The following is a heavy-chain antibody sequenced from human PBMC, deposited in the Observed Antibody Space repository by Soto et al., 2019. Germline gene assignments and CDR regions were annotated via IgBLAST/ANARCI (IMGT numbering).Heavy chain of an antibody. Sequence: PGGSLRLSCAASGFAFGFYELSWVRQAPGKGLEWLSYISTSGDTIYYADSVKGRFTISRDNARNSPYLQMNSLRVEDTAVYYCARDGYGDPYFYYGMDVRGQGTTVTVSS. CDR2: ISTSGDTI. CDR1: GFAFGFYE. D-gene: IGHD4-17*01. J-gene: IGHJ6*02. CDR3: ARDGYGDPYFYYGMDV. V-gene: IGHV3-48*03.